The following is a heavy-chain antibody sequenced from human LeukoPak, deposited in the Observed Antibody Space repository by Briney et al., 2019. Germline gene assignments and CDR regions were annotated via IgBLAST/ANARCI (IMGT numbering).Heavy chain of an antibody. Sequence: GGSLRLSCAASGFIFNNYGLIWDRQAPGKGLEWVSAISNDGGGTNYADFVKGRFTISRDNSKNTLFLQMNSLRAEDTALYYCAKGSSGYFVDLWGQGTLVTVSS. J-gene: IGHJ5*02. D-gene: IGHD3-22*01. V-gene: IGHV3-23*01. CDR1: GFIFNNYG. CDR2: ISNDGGGT. CDR3: AKGSSGYFVDL.